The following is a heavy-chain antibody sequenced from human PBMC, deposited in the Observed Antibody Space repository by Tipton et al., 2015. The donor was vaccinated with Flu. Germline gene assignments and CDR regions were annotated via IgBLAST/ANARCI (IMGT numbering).Heavy chain of an antibody. CDR1: GYSFSTYG. Sequence: QVQLVQSGAEVKKPGASVKLSCKTSGYSFSTYGISWVRQAPGQGLEWMGWISAYTDNRNYAQRFQGRVTMTTDTSTNTAFMELRSLTSHDTAVYYCARDMPQGVVIIPPAKRFDFWGQGTLVTVSS. V-gene: IGHV1-18*01. J-gene: IGHJ4*02. CDR3: ARDMPQGVVIIPPAKRFDF. CDR2: ISAYTDNR. D-gene: IGHD3-3*01.